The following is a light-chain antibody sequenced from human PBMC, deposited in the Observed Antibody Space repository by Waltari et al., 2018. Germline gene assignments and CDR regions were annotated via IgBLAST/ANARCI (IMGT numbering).Light chain of an antibody. V-gene: IGLV1-47*01. CDR2: ENS. Sequence: QSVLTQSPSVSETPVQKITIPCSGSHSNIGSNLVNWYQQVPGTAPKLLIHENSQRPTGVPDRFSASKSGTSASLAISGLQSQDEADYYCAAWDDGLRGPAFGGGTKVTVL. CDR1: HSNIGSNL. CDR3: AAWDDGLRGPA. J-gene: IGLJ2*01.